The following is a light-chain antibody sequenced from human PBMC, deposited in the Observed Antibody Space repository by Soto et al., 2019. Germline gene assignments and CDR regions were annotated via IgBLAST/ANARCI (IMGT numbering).Light chain of an antibody. V-gene: IGLV1-44*01. CDR1: SSNIGSNT. J-gene: IGLJ1*01. CDR3: ATWDDSRNGYV. Sequence: QSVLTQPPSASGTPGQRVTISASGSSSNIGSNTVSWYRQVPGTAPKLLIYDNDERPSGVPGRFSGSKSGTSASLAISGLQSEDEADYYCATWDDSRNGYVFGPGTKVTV. CDR2: DND.